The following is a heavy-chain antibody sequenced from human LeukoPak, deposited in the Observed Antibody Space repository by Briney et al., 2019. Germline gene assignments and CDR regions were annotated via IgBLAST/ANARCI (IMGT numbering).Heavy chain of an antibody. CDR3: ASRIGYDWGPGYFGY. CDR1: GFTFSSYW. Sequence: GGSLRLSCAASGFTFSSYWMSWVRQAPGKGLEWVANIKEDGSGEYYVDSVKGRFTISRDNAKNSLYLQMNSLRAEDTAVYYCASRIGYDWGPGYFGYWGQGTLVTVSS. J-gene: IGHJ4*02. CDR2: IKEDGSGE. V-gene: IGHV3-7*01. D-gene: IGHD5-12*01.